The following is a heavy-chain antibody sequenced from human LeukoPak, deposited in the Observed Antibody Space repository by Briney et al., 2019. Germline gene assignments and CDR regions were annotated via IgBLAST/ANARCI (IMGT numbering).Heavy chain of an antibody. CDR1: GGSISSYH. D-gene: IGHD3-10*01. V-gene: IGHV4-4*07. CDR3: ARDRSTSSGSYYHLFDY. J-gene: IGHJ4*02. CDR2: IYTSGST. Sequence: SETLSLTCTVSGGSISSYHWSWIRQPAGKGLEWIGRIYTSGSTNYNPSLKSRVTMSVDTSKNQFSLKLSSVTAADTAVYYCARDRSTSSGSYYHLFDYWGQGTLVTVSS.